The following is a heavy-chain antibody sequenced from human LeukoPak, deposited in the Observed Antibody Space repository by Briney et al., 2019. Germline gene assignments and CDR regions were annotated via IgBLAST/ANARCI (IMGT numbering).Heavy chain of an antibody. CDR3: AKDPASDIAAAAGVRFDP. CDR1: GFTFSSYA. D-gene: IGHD6-13*01. J-gene: IGHJ5*02. V-gene: IGHV3-23*01. Sequence: GGSLRLSCAASGFTFSSYAMSWVRQAPGKGLEWVSAISGSGGSTYYADSVKSRFTISRDNSKNTLYLQMNSLRAEDTAVYYCAKDPASDIAAAAGVRFDPWGQGTLVTVSS. CDR2: ISGSGGST.